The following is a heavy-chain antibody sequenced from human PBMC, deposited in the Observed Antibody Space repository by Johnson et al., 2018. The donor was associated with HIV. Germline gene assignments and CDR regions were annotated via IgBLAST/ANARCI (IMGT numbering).Heavy chain of an antibody. J-gene: IGHJ3*02. Sequence: VQLVESGGGLVKPGGSLRLSCAASGFTFSNAWMSWVRQAPGKGLEWVSVIYSGGSTYYADSVKGRFTISRDNSKNTLHLQMNSLRAEDTAVYYCAKGTHYSDSSGYWSNDAFDIWGQGTRVTVSS. CDR1: GFTFSNAW. V-gene: IGHV3-66*02. CDR3: AKGTHYSDSSGYWSNDAFDI. D-gene: IGHD3-22*01. CDR2: IYSGGST.